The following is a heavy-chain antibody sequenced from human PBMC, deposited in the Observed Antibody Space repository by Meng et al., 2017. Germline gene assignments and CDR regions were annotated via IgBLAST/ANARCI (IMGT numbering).Heavy chain of an antibody. CDR2: ISWNSGSI. CDR1: GFTFDDYA. V-gene: IGHV3-9*01. Sequence: SLKISCAASGFTFDDYAMHWVRQAPGKGLEWVSGISWNSGSIGYADSVKGRFTISRDNATNSLYLQMNSLRAEDTALYYCAKDIGQNYGDYGNYYYGMDVWGQGTTVTVSS. CDR3: AKDIGQNYGDYGNYYYGMDV. D-gene: IGHD4-17*01. J-gene: IGHJ6*02.